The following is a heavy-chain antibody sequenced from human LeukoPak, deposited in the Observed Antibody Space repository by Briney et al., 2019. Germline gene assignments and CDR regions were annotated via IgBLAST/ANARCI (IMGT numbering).Heavy chain of an antibody. CDR1: GYTFTSYD. Sequence: ASVKVSCKASGYTFTSYDINWGRQATGQGLEWMGWMNPNSGNTGYAQKFQGRVTMTRNTSISTAYMELSSLRSEDTAVYYCASGGVRDGYNLAYWGQGTLVTVSS. CDR2: MNPNSGNT. CDR3: ASGGVRDGYNLAY. V-gene: IGHV1-8*01. D-gene: IGHD5-24*01. J-gene: IGHJ4*02.